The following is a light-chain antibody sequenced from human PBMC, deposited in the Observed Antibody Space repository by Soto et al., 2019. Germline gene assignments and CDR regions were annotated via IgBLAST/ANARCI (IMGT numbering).Light chain of an antibody. J-gene: IGKJ4*01. CDR3: QQRRDWPLT. V-gene: IGKV3-11*01. CDR2: DTS. Sequence: EIVLTQSPATLSLSRGERATLSCRASQSLGYNLAWFQQKHGQAPRLLIYDTSNRASGIPDRFSGSGSGTDFTLTISSLDPEAFAVYYCQQRRDWPLTFGGGTKVEIK. CDR1: QSLGYN.